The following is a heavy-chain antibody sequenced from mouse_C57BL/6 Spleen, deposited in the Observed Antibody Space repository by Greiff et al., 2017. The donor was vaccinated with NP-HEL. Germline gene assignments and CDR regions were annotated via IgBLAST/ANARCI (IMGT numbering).Heavy chain of an antibody. V-gene: IGHV1-18*01. CDR3: ARGGCYGNYNYALDD. D-gene: IGHD2-1*01. Sequence: VQLQQSGPELVRPGASVKMSCKASGYTFTDYYMDWVKQSPGQGLEWIGDINPNNGGTIYNQKFKGKATLTVDKSSSTAYMELRSLTSEDTAVYCCARGGCYGNYNYALDDWGQGTTVTVSS. J-gene: IGHJ4*01. CDR1: GYTFTDYY. CDR2: INPNNGGT.